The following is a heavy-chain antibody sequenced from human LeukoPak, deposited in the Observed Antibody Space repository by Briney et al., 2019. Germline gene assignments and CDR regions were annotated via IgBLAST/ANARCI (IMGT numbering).Heavy chain of an antibody. CDR1: GFTFSSYW. D-gene: IGHD3-10*01. J-gene: IGHJ4*02. CDR3: ARDGVLLWFGELPLDY. Sequence: GGSLRLSCAASGFTFSSYWMSWVRQAPGKGLEWVANIKQDGSEKYYVDSVKGRFTISRDNAKNPLYLQMNSLRAEDTAVYYCARDGVLLWFGELPLDYWGQGTLVTVSS. CDR2: IKQDGSEK. V-gene: IGHV3-7*01.